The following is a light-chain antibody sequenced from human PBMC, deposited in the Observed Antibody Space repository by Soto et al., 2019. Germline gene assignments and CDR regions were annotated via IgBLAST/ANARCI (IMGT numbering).Light chain of an antibody. J-gene: IGLJ2*01. CDR1: RIGTKS. CDR3: QVWDSSTVV. CDR2: RDT. Sequence: SYELTQPLSVSVALGQTARITCGGNRIGTKSVHWYQQKPGQAPVLVIYRDTNRPSGIPERFSGSNSGNTATLTISRAQAGEEADYYCQVWDSSTVVFGGGTKLTVL. V-gene: IGLV3-9*01.